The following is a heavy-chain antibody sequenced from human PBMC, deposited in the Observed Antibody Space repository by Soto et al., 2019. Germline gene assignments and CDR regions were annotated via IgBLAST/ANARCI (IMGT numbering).Heavy chain of an antibody. V-gene: IGHV1-2*02. CDR1: GYTFTAYA. J-gene: IGHJ6*02. D-gene: IGHD5-12*01. CDR2: INPNSGDA. CDR3: ARDGEWLQRYYYYYNGMDV. Sequence: ASVKVSCKASGYTFTAYAMHWVRQAPGQGLEWMGWINPNSGDATYVQKFQGRVTMTRDTSISTAYMELSRLRSDDTAVYYCARDGEWLQRYYYYYNGMDVWGQGTTVTVSS.